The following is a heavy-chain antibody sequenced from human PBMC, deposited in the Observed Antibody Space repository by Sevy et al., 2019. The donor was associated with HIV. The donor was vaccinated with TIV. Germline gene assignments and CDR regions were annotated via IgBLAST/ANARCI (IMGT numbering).Heavy chain of an antibody. V-gene: IGHV3-66*01. Sequence: GGSLKLSCAASGFSVNSNYMTWVRQAPGKGLEGVSVIYSDENTYHADSVKDRFTISRDNSKNMLYLQMSSLRAEDTAIYYCARGKSGYGYALNYWGQGTLVTVSS. CDR1: GFSVNSNY. J-gene: IGHJ4*02. D-gene: IGHD5-18*01. CDR3: ARGKSGYGYALNY. CDR2: IYSDENT.